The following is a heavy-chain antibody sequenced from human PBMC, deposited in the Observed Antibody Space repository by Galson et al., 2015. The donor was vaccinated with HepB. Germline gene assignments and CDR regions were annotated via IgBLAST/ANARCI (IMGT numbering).Heavy chain of an antibody. Sequence: SVKVSCKASADIFRNYSLNWVRQAPGQGLEWMGRSIPLLGISNYAQKLRDRVSITADTSSFTVYLHLSALRPQDTAFYYCATGTGPAAVIFNFWGQGTVVSVSS. CDR2: SIPLLGIS. V-gene: IGHV1-69*02. D-gene: IGHD1-14*01. CDR1: ADIFRNYS. J-gene: IGHJ4*02. CDR3: ATGTGPAAVIFNF.